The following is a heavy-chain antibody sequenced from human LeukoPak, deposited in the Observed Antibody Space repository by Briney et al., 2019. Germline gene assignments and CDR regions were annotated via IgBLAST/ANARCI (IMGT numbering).Heavy chain of an antibody. CDR1: GYTFTSYY. CDR3: AREGLSRYDFWSGYSTNWFDP. D-gene: IGHD3-3*01. CDR2: INPSGGST. V-gene: IGHV1-46*01. Sequence: ASVKVSCKASGYTFTSYYMHWVRQAPGQGLEWMGIINPSGGSTSYAQKFQGRVTMTRDMSTSTVYMELSSLRSEDTAVYYCAREGLSRYDFWSGYSTNWFDPWGQGTLDTVSS. J-gene: IGHJ5*02.